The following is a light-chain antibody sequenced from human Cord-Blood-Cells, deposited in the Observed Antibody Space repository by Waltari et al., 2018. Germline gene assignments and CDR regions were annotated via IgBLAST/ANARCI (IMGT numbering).Light chain of an antibody. CDR3: SSYTSSSTWV. V-gene: IGLV2-14*01. J-gene: IGLJ3*02. Sequence: QSALTQSASVSGSPGQSITISCTGTSSDVGGYNYVSWYQQHPGKAPKLMIYDVSNRPSGVSNRFSRSKSGNTASLTISGLQAEDEADYYCSSYTSSSTWVFGGGTKLTVL. CDR2: DVS. CDR1: SSDVGGYNY.